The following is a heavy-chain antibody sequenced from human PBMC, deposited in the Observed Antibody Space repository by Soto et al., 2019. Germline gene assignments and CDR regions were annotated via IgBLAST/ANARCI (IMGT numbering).Heavy chain of an antibody. CDR1: DGSISGYY. D-gene: IGHD3-22*01. V-gene: IGHV4-59*01. J-gene: IGHJ4*02. Sequence: SETLCLTCTVADGSISGYYGRCILQPTGKGLEWIGYIYFRGTTNYNPSLKSRVTMSADTSKNQFSLKLNSVTAADTAVYYCARMNYYDTSGYPFDYWGQGMMVTVSS. CDR3: ARMNYYDTSGYPFDY. CDR2: IYFRGTT.